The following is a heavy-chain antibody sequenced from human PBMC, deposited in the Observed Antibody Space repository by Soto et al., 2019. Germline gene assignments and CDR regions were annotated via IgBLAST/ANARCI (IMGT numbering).Heavy chain of an antibody. CDR1: GGSFSGYY. CDR2: INHSGST. D-gene: IGHD3-9*01. J-gene: IGHJ5*02. Sequence: QVQLQQWGAGLLKPSETLSLTCAVYGGSFSGYYWSWIRQPPGKGLEWIGEINHSGSTNYNPSLKSRVTISVDTSKNQFSLKLSSVTAADTAVYYCARARLILTGYHAGNWFDPWGQGTLVTVSS. V-gene: IGHV4-34*01. CDR3: ARARLILTGYHAGNWFDP.